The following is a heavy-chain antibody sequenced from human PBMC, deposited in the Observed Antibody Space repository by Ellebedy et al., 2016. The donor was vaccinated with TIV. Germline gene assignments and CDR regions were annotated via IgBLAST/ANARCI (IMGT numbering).Heavy chain of an antibody. J-gene: IGHJ4*02. CDR1: GGTFSSYA. Sequence: SVKVSCXASGGTFSSYAISWVRQAPGQGLEWMGGIIPIFGTANYAQKLQGRVTMTTDTSTSTAYMELRSLRSDDTAVYYCARTSYDFWSGYSSAESDYWGQGTLVTVSS. CDR2: IIPIFGTA. D-gene: IGHD3-3*01. V-gene: IGHV1-69*05. CDR3: ARTSYDFWSGYSSAESDY.